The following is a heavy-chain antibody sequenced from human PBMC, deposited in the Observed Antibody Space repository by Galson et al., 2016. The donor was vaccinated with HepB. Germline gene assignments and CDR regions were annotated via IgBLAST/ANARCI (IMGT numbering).Heavy chain of an antibody. Sequence: SETLSLTCSVSGGSVTNFYWSWIRQPPGQGLEWIGYMFHSGDTTYNPSLKSRTTISVDPSKNQFSLNLTSVTAADTAVYHCARLRPPGNWFDPWGQGTLVTVSS. V-gene: IGHV4-59*02. CDR1: GGSVTNFY. D-gene: IGHD1-14*01. CDR3: ARLRPPGNWFDP. J-gene: IGHJ5*02. CDR2: MFHSGDT.